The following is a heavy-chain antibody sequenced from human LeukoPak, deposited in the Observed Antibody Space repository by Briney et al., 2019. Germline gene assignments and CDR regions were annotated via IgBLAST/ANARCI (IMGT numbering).Heavy chain of an antibody. V-gene: IGHV3-30*02. D-gene: IGHD2-2*01. CDR3: AKDSVKIVVVPAALDY. J-gene: IGHJ4*02. Sequence: SGGSLRLSCAASGFTFSSYNMNWVRQAPGKGLEWVAFIRYDGSNKYYADSVKGRFTISRDNSKNTLYLQMNSLRAEDTAVYYCAKDSVKIVVVPAALDYWGQGTLVTVSS. CDR2: IRYDGSNK. CDR1: GFTFSSYN.